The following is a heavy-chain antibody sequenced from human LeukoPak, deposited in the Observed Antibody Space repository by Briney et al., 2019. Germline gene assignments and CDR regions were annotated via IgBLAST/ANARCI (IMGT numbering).Heavy chain of an antibody. CDR2: INHSGST. V-gene: IGHV4-34*01. Sequence: SETLPLTCAVYGGSFSGYYWSWIRQPPGKGLEWIGEINHSGSTNYNPSLKSRVTISVDTSKNQFSLKLSSVTAADTAVYYCARGRHNYYGSGSRNWFDPWGQGTLVTVSS. D-gene: IGHD3-10*01. J-gene: IGHJ5*02. CDR3: ARGRHNYYGSGSRNWFDP. CDR1: GGSFSGYY.